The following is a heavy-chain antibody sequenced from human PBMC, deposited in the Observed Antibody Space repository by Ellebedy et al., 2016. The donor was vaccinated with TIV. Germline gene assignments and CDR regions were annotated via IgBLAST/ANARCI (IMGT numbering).Heavy chain of an antibody. J-gene: IGHJ1*01. CDR1: GGSISSGGYY. Sequence: SETLSLTXTVSGGSISSGGYYWSWIRQHPGKGLEWIGYIYYSGSTYYNPSLKSRVTISVDTSKNQFSLKLSSVTAADTAVYYCARGEGSRHPGGYFQHWGQGTLVTVSS. CDR2: IYYSGST. V-gene: IGHV4-31*03. CDR3: ARGEGSRHPGGYFQH. D-gene: IGHD3-10*01.